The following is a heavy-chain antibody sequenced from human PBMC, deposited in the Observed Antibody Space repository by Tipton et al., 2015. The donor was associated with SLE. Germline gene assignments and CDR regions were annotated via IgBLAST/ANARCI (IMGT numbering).Heavy chain of an antibody. CDR2: IYYSGST. V-gene: IGHV4-38-2*01. CDR1: GYSISSGYY. Sequence: LRLSCAVSGYSISSGYYWGWIRQPPGKGLEWIGSIYYSGSTYDNPSLKSRVTISVDTSKNQFSLKLSSVTAADTAVYYCARLHCSSTSCLLDYWGQGTLVTVSS. CDR3: ARLHCSSTSCLLDY. J-gene: IGHJ4*02. D-gene: IGHD2-2*01.